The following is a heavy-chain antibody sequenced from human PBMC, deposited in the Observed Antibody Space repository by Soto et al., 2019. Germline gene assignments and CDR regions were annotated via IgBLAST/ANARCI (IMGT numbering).Heavy chain of an antibody. CDR2: INPNSGGT. CDR3: ARGGSDDSSGYYFGTLDY. V-gene: IGHV1-2*04. Sequence: ASVKVSCKASGYTFTGYYMHWVRQAPGQGLEWMGWINPNSGGTNYAQKFQGWVTMTRDTSISTAYMELSRLRSDDTAVYYCARGGSDDSSGYYFGTLDYWGQGTLVTSPQ. D-gene: IGHD3-22*01. CDR1: GYTFTGYY. J-gene: IGHJ4*02.